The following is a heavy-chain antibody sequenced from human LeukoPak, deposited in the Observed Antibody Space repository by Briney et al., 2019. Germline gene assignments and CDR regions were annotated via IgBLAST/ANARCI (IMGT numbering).Heavy chain of an antibody. CDR1: GFTFSSYG. J-gene: IGHJ4*02. CDR2: IWDDASNK. D-gene: IGHD3-16*01. Sequence: GGSLRLSCAASGFTFSSYGMHWVRQAPGKGLEWVAVIWDDASNKYYADSVKGRFTISRDNSKNTLYLQMNSLRAEDTAVYYCARDRDYVWGSPEQSSAPFDYWGQGTLVTVTS. CDR3: ARDRDYVWGSPEQSSAPFDY. V-gene: IGHV3-33*01.